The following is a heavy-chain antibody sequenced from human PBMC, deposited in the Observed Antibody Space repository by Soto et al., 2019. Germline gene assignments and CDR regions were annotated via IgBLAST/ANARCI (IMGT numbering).Heavy chain of an antibody. V-gene: IGHV4-30-4*01. D-gene: IGHD5-18*01. CDR1: GGSISSGYYY. CDR3: ARDRSEIQLWGNYYYYGMDV. CDR2: IYYSGST. Sequence: PSETLSLTCTVSGGSISSGYYYWSWIRQPPGKGLEWIGYIYYSGSTYYNPSLKSRVTISVDTSKNQFSLKLSSVTAADTAVYYCARDRSEIQLWGNYYYYGMDVWGQGTTVTVSS. J-gene: IGHJ6*02.